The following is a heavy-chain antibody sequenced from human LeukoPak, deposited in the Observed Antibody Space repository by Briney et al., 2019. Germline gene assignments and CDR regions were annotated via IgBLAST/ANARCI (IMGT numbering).Heavy chain of an antibody. J-gene: IGHJ4*02. CDR3: ARWGYYYDSSGPGTFDY. CDR1: GGPISSYY. V-gene: IGHV4-59*08. Sequence: MTSETLSLTCTVSGGPISSYYWSWIRQPPGKGLEWIGYIYYSGSTNYNPSLKSRVTISVDTSKNQFSLKLSSVTAADTAVYYCARWGYYYDSSGPGTFDYWGQGTLVTVSS. D-gene: IGHD3-22*01. CDR2: IYYSGST.